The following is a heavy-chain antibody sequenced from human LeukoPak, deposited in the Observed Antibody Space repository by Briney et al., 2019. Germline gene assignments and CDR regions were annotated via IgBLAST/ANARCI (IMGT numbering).Heavy chain of an antibody. CDR3: ARDSPDSTFDY. CDR2: IKQDGSRK. Sequence: PGRSLRPSCALSRLTPSSFWISWVRRAPGKGLEWVATIKQDGSRKDYVDSVKGRFTISRDNAKNSLYLQMNSLRAEDTAVYYCARDSPDSTFDYWGQGSLAAVSS. J-gene: IGHJ4*02. V-gene: IGHV3-7*01. D-gene: IGHD2/OR15-2a*01. CDR1: RLTPSSFW.